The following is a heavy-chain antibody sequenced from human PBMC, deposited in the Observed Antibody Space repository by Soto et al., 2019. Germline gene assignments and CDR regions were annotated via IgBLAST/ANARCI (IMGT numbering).Heavy chain of an antibody. CDR2: IYTSVST. CDR1: GGSISSYY. J-gene: IGHJ2*01. CDR3: ARDISIEVAGTDWYFDL. Sequence: PSETLSLTCTVSGGSISSYYWSWIRQPAGKGLEWIGRIYTSVSTNYNPSLKSRVTMSVDTSKNQFSLKLSSVTAADTAVYYCARDISIEVAGTDWYFDLWGRGTLVTVSS. D-gene: IGHD6-19*01. V-gene: IGHV4-4*07.